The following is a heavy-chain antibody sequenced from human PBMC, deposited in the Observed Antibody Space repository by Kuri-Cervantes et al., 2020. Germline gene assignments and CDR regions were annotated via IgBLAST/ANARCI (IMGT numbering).Heavy chain of an antibody. Sequence: GGSLRLSCATSGFTLSSYTMDWVRQAPGKGLEWVSSISSSSSYIYYADSVKGRFTISRDNAKNSLFLQINSLRAEDTAVYYCARDASRITGATNDYWGQGTLVTVSS. J-gene: IGHJ4*02. CDR2: ISSSSSYI. CDR3: ARDASRITGATNDY. CDR1: GFTLSSYT. V-gene: IGHV3-21*01. D-gene: IGHD1-20*01.